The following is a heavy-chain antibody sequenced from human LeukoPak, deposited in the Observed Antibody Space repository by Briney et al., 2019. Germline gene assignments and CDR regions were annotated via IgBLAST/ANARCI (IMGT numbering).Heavy chain of an antibody. CDR2: ISAYNGNT. J-gene: IGHJ4*02. V-gene: IGHV1-18*01. CDR3: AREWYYYDSSGYEGLDY. Sequence: ASVKVSFKASGYTFTIYGISWVRQAPGQGLEWMGWISAYNGNTNYSQKLQGRVTMTTNTSTSTVYMELRSLRSDDTAVYYCAREWYYYDSSGYEGLDYWGQGTLVTVSS. CDR1: GYTFTIYG. D-gene: IGHD3-22*01.